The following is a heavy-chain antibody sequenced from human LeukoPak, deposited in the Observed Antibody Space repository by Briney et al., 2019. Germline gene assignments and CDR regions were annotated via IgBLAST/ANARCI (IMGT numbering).Heavy chain of an antibody. CDR1: GFTFSSYA. V-gene: IGHV3-23*01. CDR2: ISGSGGST. CDR3: AIIAVAGTAFDY. Sequence: GGSLRLSCAASGFTFSSYAMSWVRQAPGKGLEWVSAISGSGGSTYYAGSVKGRFTISRDNSKNTLYLQMNSLRAEDTAVYYCAIIAVAGTAFDYWGQGTLVTVSS. J-gene: IGHJ4*02. D-gene: IGHD6-19*01.